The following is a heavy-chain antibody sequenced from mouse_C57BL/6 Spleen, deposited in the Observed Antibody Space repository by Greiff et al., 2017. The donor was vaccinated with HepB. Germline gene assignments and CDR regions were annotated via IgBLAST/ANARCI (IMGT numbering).Heavy chain of an antibody. CDR1: GYTFTSYW. D-gene: IGHD3-2*02. CDR2: INPSNGGT. V-gene: IGHV1-53*01. Sequence: VKLVESGTELVKPGASVKLSCKASGYTFTSYWMPWVKQRPGQGLEWIGNINPSNGGTNYNEKFKSKATLTVDKSSSTAYMQLSSLTSEDSAVYYCARGTLAQAGFAYWGQGTLVTVSA. CDR3: ARGTLAQAGFAY. J-gene: IGHJ3*01.